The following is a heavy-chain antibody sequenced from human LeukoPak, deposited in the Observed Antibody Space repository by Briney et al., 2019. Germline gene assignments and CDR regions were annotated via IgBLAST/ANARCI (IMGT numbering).Heavy chain of an antibody. V-gene: IGHV1-24*01. CDR2: FDPEDGET. J-gene: IGHJ6*02. Sequence: ASVKVSCKVSGYTLTELSMHWVRQAPGKGLERMGGFDPEDGETIYAQKFQGRVTMTEDTSTDTAYMELSSLRSEDTAVYYCATRPPELELLYGMDVWGQGTTVTVSS. CDR1: GYTLTELS. D-gene: IGHD1-7*01. CDR3: ATRPPELELLYGMDV.